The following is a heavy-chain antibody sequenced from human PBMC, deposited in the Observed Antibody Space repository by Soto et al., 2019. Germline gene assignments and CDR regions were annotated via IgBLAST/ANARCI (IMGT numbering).Heavy chain of an antibody. V-gene: IGHV4-59*01. CDR1: GGSISSYY. D-gene: IGHD6-13*01. CDR2: IYYSGST. CDR3: AGIAAAGTVDWYFDL. Sequence: SETLSLTCTVSGGSISSYYWSWIRQPRGKGLEWIGYIYYSGSTNYNPSLESRVTISVDTSKNQFSLKLSSVTAADTAVYYCAGIAAAGTVDWYFDLWGRGTLVTVS. J-gene: IGHJ2*01.